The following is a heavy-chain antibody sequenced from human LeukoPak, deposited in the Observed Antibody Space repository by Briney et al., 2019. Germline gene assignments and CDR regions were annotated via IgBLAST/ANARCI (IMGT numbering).Heavy chain of an antibody. Sequence: SETLSLTCTVSGGSISSYYWSWIRQPPGKGLERIGFVHYSGSTHYNPSLKSRVTISVDTSKNQVSLKLTSVTAADTAVYYCARGTYYYGSGSYGSVDYWGQGTLVTVSS. CDR1: GGSISSYY. CDR3: ARGTYYYGSGSYGSVDY. V-gene: IGHV4-59*01. D-gene: IGHD3-10*01. J-gene: IGHJ4*02. CDR2: VHYSGST.